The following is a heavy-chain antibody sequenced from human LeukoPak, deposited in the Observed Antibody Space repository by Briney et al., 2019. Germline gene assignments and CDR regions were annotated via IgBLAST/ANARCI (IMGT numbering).Heavy chain of an antibody. CDR1: GFTFSSYA. V-gene: IGHV3-23*01. CDR3: AKGRNEDGDAALNY. D-gene: IGHD4-17*01. Sequence: PGGSLRLSCAASGFTFSSYAMSWVRQAPGKGLEWVSSISGSGGNTFYADSVKGRFTISRDNSKNTLYLQMNSLRAEDTAAYHYAKGRNEDGDAALNYWGQGTLVTVSS. CDR2: ISGSGGNT. J-gene: IGHJ4*02.